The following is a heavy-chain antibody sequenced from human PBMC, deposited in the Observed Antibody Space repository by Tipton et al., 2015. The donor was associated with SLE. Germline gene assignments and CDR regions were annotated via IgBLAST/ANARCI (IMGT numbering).Heavy chain of an antibody. CDR1: GYSISSGYY. D-gene: IGHD1/OR15-1a*01. Sequence: GLVKPSETLSLTCAVSGYSISSGYYWGWIRQPPGKGLEWIGSIYYSGSTYYNPSLKGRVTISVDTSKNQFSLKLSSVTAADTAVYYCARHGEHGDYWGQGTLVIVSS. V-gene: IGHV4-38-2*01. CDR2: IYYSGST. J-gene: IGHJ4*02. CDR3: ARHGEHGDY.